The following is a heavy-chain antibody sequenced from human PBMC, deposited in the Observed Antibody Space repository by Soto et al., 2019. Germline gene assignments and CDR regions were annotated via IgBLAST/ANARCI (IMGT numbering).Heavy chain of an antibody. CDR1: GGSFSGYY. Sequence: SETLSLTCAVYGGSFSGYYWSWIRQPPGKGLEWIGEINHSGSTNYNPSLKSRVTISVDTSKNQFSLKLSSVTAADTAVYYCARSQWLRFRNYYFDYWGQGTLVTVSS. CDR2: INHSGST. D-gene: IGHD5-12*01. J-gene: IGHJ4*02. V-gene: IGHV4-34*01. CDR3: ARSQWLRFRNYYFDY.